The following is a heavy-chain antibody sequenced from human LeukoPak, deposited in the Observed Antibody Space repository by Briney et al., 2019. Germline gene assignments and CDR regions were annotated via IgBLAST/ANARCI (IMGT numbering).Heavy chain of an antibody. Sequence: PSETLSLTFTLSGGSVSSSSYYWGWIRQPPGKGLEWIGSIFYSGSTYYNPSLKSRVTISVDTSKNQFSLKLSSVTAADTAVYYCAREVIAAYYYYGMDVWGQGTTVTVSS. CDR1: GGSVSSSSYY. V-gene: IGHV4-39*07. CDR3: AREVIAAYYYYGMDV. D-gene: IGHD6-25*01. J-gene: IGHJ6*02. CDR2: IFYSGST.